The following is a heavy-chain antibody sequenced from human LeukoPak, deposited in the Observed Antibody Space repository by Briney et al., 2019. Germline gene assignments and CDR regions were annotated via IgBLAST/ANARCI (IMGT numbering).Heavy chain of an antibody. Sequence: GGSLRLSCAASGFTFSSYAMHWVRQAPGKGLEWVAVISYDGSNKYYADSVKGRFTISRDNSKNTLYLQMNSLRAEDTAVYYCAKDKPFDYWGQGTLVTVSS. CDR2: ISYDGSNK. V-gene: IGHV3-30-3*01. CDR3: AKDKPFDY. CDR1: GFTFSSYA. J-gene: IGHJ4*02.